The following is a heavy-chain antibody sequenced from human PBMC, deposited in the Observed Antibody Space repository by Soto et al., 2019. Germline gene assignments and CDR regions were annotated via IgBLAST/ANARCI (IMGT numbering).Heavy chain of an antibody. CDR3: ARENYGDYGDYYYYYMDV. J-gene: IGHJ6*03. V-gene: IGHV3-66*01. CDR1: GFTVSSNY. CDR2: IYSGGST. Sequence: GGSLRLSCAASGFTVSSNYMSWVRQAPGKGLEWVSVIYSGGSTYYADSVKGRFTISRDNSKNTLYLQMNSLRAEDTAVYYCARENYGDYGDYYYYYMDVWGKGTTVTVSS. D-gene: IGHD4-17*01.